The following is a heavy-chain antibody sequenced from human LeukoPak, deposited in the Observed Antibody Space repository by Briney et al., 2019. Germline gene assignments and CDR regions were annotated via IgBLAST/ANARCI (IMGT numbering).Heavy chain of an antibody. CDR1: GGSISSGGYY. D-gene: IGHD6-25*01. CDR3: ARGPRGAAATTSNWFDP. V-gene: IGHV4-31*03. J-gene: IGHJ5*02. Sequence: AQTLSLTCTVSGGSISSGGYYWSWIRQHPGKGLEWIGDIYYSGSTYYNPSLKSRVTISVDTSKNQFSLKLSSVTAADTPVYYCARGPRGAAATTSNWFDPWGQGTLVTVSS. CDR2: IYYSGST.